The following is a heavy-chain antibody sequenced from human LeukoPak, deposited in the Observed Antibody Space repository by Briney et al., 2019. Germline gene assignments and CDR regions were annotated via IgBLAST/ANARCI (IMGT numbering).Heavy chain of an antibody. CDR2: INHSGSA. CDR3: HLYYYDTSAYFDY. Sequence: SETLSLTCAVYGGSFSGYSWNWIRHTPGKGLEWIGEINHSGSANYNPSLKSRVTISLDTSNNQFSLKQSPVTAADTAIYYCHLYYYDTSAYFDYWGQGTLVTVSS. J-gene: IGHJ4*02. V-gene: IGHV4-34*01. CDR1: GGSFSGYS. D-gene: IGHD3-22*01.